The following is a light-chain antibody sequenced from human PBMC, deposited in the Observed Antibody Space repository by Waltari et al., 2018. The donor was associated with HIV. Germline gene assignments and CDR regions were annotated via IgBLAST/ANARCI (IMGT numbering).Light chain of an antibody. CDR1: SSDVGRYNF. J-gene: IGLJ2*01. CDR3: SSYTNTTTLVL. CDR2: EVS. Sequence: QSALAQPASVSGSPGQSITISCTGTSSDVGRYNFVSWYQQHPGKAPILMFYEVSNRPSGVSYRFSGSKSGNTASLTNSGLQAEDDADYYCSSYTNTTTLVLFGGGTKLTVL. V-gene: IGLV2-14*01.